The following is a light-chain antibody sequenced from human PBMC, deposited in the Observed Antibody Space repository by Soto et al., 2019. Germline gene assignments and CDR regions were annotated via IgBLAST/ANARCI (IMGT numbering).Light chain of an antibody. J-gene: IGKJ2*01. CDR1: QTFGSTY. Sequence: EIVLTQSPGTLSLSPGERVTLSCRASQTFGSTYLAWYQQRPGQSPRLLIYGASRRASGIPDRFRGSGSGTDFTLTISRLEPEDFAVYYCQQFGTSPLYTFGQGTKVDIK. CDR3: QQFGTSPLYT. CDR2: GAS. V-gene: IGKV3-20*01.